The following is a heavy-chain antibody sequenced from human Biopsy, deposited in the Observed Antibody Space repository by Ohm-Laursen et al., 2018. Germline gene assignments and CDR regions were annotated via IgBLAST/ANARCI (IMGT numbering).Heavy chain of an antibody. CDR2: INQSGRT. V-gene: IGHV4-34*08. CDR3: GNEVHGRDY. D-gene: IGHD2-15*01. CDR1: GKTFSDYY. J-gene: IGHJ4*02. Sequence: TLSLTCEVYGKTFSDYYWSWIRKPPGRGLEWIGQINQSGRTNYNPSLKSRVNISADKSNNQFSLKLTSVTSADTAVYFCGNEVHGRDYWGLGAPVTVSS.